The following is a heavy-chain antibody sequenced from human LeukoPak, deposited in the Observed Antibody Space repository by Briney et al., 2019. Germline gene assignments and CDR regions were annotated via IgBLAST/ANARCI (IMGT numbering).Heavy chain of an antibody. D-gene: IGHD6-13*01. Sequence: SETLSLTCAVYGGSFSGYYWSWIRQPPGKGLEWIGEINHSGSTNYNPSLKSRVTISVDTSKNQFSLKLSSVTAADTAVYYCARMYPTRYSSSWSGMGCFDYWDQGTLVTVSS. CDR3: ARMYPTRYSSSWSGMGCFDY. CDR1: GGSFSGYY. J-gene: IGHJ4*02. V-gene: IGHV4-34*01. CDR2: INHSGST.